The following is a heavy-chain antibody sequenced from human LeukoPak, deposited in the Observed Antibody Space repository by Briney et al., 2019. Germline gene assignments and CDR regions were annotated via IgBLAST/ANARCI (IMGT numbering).Heavy chain of an antibody. CDR1: GFTFSDSA. CDR2: IRSKVNNYVT. CDR3: TSRVGASAYYYMVT. V-gene: IGHV3-73*01. J-gene: IGHJ6*03. Sequence: PGGSLRLSCAASGFTFSDSAMHWVRQASGKGLEWVGRIRSKVNNYVTAYAASVKGRFTISRDDSKNTAYLQMNSLNTEDTAVYPCTSRVGASAYYYMVTWGKGTTGTVSS. D-gene: IGHD1-26*01.